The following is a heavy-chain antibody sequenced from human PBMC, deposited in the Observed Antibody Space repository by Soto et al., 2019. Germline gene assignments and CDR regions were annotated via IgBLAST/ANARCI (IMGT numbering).Heavy chain of an antibody. Sequence: QVQLQESGPGLVKPSETLSLTCTVSGGSISSYYWSWIRQPPGKGLEWIGYIYYSGSTNYNPSLKSRVPLSVDTSKNQFALKLNSMTAADTAVYYCARHNYGSGSTYFDYWGQGTLVTVSS. J-gene: IGHJ4*02. D-gene: IGHD3-10*01. CDR3: ARHNYGSGSTYFDY. CDR2: IYYSGST. V-gene: IGHV4-59*08. CDR1: GGSISSYY.